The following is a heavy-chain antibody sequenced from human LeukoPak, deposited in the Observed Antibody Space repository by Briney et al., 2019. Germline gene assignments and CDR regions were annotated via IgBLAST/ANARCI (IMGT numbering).Heavy chain of an antibody. Sequence: GGSLRLSCVGSGFNFMQYGMMWVRQAPGKGLEWVATIKVDGSQKHYVDSVRGRFTISRDNAKNSLFLQMNSLRVEDTAVYYCARHVVAVGFDYWGQGTLVTVSS. CDR3: ARHVVAVGFDY. V-gene: IGHV3-7*01. J-gene: IGHJ4*02. D-gene: IGHD3-22*01. CDR1: GFNFMQYG. CDR2: IKVDGSQK.